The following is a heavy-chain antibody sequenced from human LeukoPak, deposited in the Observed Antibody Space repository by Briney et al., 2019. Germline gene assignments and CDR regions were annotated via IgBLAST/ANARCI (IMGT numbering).Heavy chain of an antibody. CDR3: ARDDAEYSSSSGFDY. J-gene: IGHJ4*02. V-gene: IGHV3-7*01. CDR1: GFSFSSYW. CDR2: IKQDGSQT. D-gene: IGHD6-6*01. Sequence: GGSLRLSCAASGFSFSSYWMNRVRQAPGKGLEWLANIKQDGSQTNYVDSVKGRFTISRDNAKKSLYLQMNSLRAEDTAVYYCARDDAEYSSSSGFDYWGQGTLVTVSS.